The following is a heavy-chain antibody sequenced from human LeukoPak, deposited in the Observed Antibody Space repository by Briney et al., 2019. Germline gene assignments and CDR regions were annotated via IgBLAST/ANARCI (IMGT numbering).Heavy chain of an antibody. CDR3: AKPPGYSSSWFQYYFDY. D-gene: IGHD6-13*01. CDR2: ISGSGGST. V-gene: IGHV3-23*01. J-gene: IGHJ4*02. CDR1: GFTFSSYA. Sequence: GGSLRLSCAASGFTFSSYAMSWVRQAPGKGLEWVSAISGSGGSTYYADSVKGRFTISRDNSKNTLYLQMNSLRAEDTAVYYCAKPPGYSSSWFQYYFDYWGQGTLVTVSS.